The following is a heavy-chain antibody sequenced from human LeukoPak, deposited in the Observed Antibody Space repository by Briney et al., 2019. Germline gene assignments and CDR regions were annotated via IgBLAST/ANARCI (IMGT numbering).Heavy chain of an antibody. J-gene: IGHJ3*01. Sequence: PSETLSLTCSVSGDSSSSYFWNWIRQPAGKGLEWIGRIYSSGSGITDYNPSLKSRVTMSVDPSKSLFSLKLTSVTAADTAVYYCARARIAAAGYAFDVWGQGTMVTVSS. V-gene: IGHV4-4*07. D-gene: IGHD6-13*01. CDR2: IYSSGSGIT. CDR3: ARARIAAAGYAFDV. CDR1: GDSSSSYF.